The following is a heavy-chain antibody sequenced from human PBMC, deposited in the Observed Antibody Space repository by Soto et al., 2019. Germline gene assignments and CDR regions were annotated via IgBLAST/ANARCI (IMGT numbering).Heavy chain of an antibody. CDR3: ARTYRDLYGLDV. CDR2: ISAAGDP. V-gene: IGHV3-13*05. CDR1: GFTFRNYD. J-gene: IGHJ6*02. Sequence: EVQLVESGGGLVQPGGSLRLSCEASGFTFRNYDMHWVRQGTGKGLEWVSGISAAGDPDYADSVEGRFTISRENAQNSLLLPMNSLRGGGTAVYYCARTYRDLYGLDVWGQGTTVIVSS. D-gene: IGHD4-4*01.